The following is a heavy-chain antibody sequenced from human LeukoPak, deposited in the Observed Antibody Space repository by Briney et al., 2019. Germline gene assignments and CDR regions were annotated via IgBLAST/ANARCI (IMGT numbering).Heavy chain of an antibody. CDR2: IQYGGRT. Sequence: PSETLSLTCTVSGGSINNYYWGWIRQPPGKGLEWIGYIQYGGRTYYSPSLKSRVTISMDLSKIQFSLKMSSVTAADTAVYYCARDFFGDFDHWGQGILVTVSS. CDR3: ARDFFGDFDH. CDR1: GGSINNYY. V-gene: IGHV4-59*01. D-gene: IGHD2/OR15-2a*01. J-gene: IGHJ4*02.